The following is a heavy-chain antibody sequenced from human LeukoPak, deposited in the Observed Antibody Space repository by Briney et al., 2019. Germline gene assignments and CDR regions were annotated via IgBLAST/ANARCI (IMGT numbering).Heavy chain of an antibody. J-gene: IGHJ4*02. CDR2: IIPIFGTA. D-gene: IGHD3-10*01. Sequence: GSSVKVSCKASGGTFSSYAISWVRQAPGQGLEWMGGIIPIFGTANYAQKFQGRVTITTDESTSTAYMELSSLRSEDTAVYYCARDDYYGSGSTVFDYWGQGTLVTVSS. CDR3: ARDDYYGSGSTVFDY. CDR1: GGTFSSYA. V-gene: IGHV1-69*05.